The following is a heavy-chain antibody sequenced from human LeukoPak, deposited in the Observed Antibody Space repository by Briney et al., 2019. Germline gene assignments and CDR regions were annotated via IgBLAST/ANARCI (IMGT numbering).Heavy chain of an antibody. D-gene: IGHD1-26*01. CDR2: ISYTGTYI. CDR3: VRDRGTYRPIDY. CDR1: AFSLSAYN. J-gene: IGHJ4*02. Sequence: NPGGSLRLSCAASAFSLSAYNMNWVRQAPGKGLEWVSSISYTGTYIYYADSVKGRFTISRDNAQNSLYLQMNSLRAEDTAIYYCVRDRGTYRPIDYWGQGTLVTVSS. V-gene: IGHV3-21*04.